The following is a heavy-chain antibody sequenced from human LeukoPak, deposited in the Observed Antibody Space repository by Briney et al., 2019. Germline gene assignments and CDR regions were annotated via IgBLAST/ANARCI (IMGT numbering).Heavy chain of an antibody. CDR2: INHSGST. J-gene: IGHJ4*02. CDR1: GFTFSSYG. CDR3: ARRSYGYSVSRY. D-gene: IGHD5-18*01. V-gene: IGHV4-34*01. Sequence: GSLRLSCAASGFTFSSYGMHWIRQPPGKGLEWIGEINHSGSTNYNPSLKSRVTISVDTSKNQFSLKLSSVTAADTAVYYCARRSYGYSVSRYWGQGTLVTVSS.